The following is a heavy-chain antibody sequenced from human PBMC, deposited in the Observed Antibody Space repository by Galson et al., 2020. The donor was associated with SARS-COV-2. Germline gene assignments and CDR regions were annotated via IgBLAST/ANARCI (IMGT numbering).Heavy chain of an antibody. CDR1: GYTFTNYY. CDR2: INPTGGGT. CDR3: ARGHTGSDYHNSFDP. J-gene: IGHJ5*02. V-gene: IGHV1-46*01. Sequence: ASVKVSCRASGYTFTNYYMHWVRQAPGQGLEWVGIINPTGGGTTYAQKFRGRVTVTRDTSTTTVYMELTSLTSDDTAVYYCARGHTGSDYHNSFDPWGQGTLVTVSS. D-gene: IGHD1-26*01.